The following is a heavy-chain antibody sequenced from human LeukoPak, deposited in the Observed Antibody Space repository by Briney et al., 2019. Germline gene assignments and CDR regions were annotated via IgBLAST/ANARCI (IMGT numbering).Heavy chain of an antibody. CDR2: IYYSGST. D-gene: IGHD3-10*01. CDR1: GASIRSYF. J-gene: IGHJ4*02. Sequence: SETLSLTCTVSGASIRSYFWSWIRQPPGKGLEWIGYIYYSGSTNYNPSLQSRVTISIDTSKNQFSLKLSSVTAADTAVYYCARERGRFGVDYWGQGTLVTVSS. CDR3: ARERGRFGVDY. V-gene: IGHV4-59*01.